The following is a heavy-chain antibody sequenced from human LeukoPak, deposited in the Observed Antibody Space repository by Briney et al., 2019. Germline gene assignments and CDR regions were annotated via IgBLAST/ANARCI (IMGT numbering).Heavy chain of an antibody. J-gene: IGHJ6*03. CDR2: ISGSGGST. V-gene: IGHV3-23*01. Sequence: GGSLRLSCAASGFTFSTFAMHWVRQAPGKGLEWVSAISGSGGSTYYADSVKGRFTISRDNSKNTLYLQMNSLRAEDTAVYYCAKDGGEYYDILTGYYPRLYYMDVWGKGTTVTISS. CDR3: AKDGGEYYDILTGYYPRLYYMDV. CDR1: GFTFSTFA. D-gene: IGHD3-9*01.